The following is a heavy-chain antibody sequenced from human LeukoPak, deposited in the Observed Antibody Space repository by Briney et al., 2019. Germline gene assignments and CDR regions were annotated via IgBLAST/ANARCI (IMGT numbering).Heavy chain of an antibody. CDR1: GGTFSSYT. CDR2: IIPIFGTA. CDR3: ATWEWELLRNWFDP. J-gene: IGHJ5*02. D-gene: IGHD1-26*01. V-gene: IGHV1-69*13. Sequence: SVKVSCKASGGTFSSYTISWVRQAPGQGLEWMGGIIPIFGTANYAQKFQGRVTITADESTSTAYMELSSLRSEDTAVYYCATWEWELLRNWFDPWGQGTLVTVSS.